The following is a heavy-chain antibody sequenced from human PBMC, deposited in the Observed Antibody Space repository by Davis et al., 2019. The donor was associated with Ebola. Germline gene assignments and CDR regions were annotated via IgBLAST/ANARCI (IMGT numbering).Heavy chain of an antibody. CDR3: ARMPTVTADHWYFDL. CDR1: GGSISSGGYS. J-gene: IGHJ2*01. CDR2: IHYSGST. D-gene: IGHD4-17*01. Sequence: MPSETLSLTCTVSGGSISSGGYSWSWIRQPPGKGLEWIGHIHYSGSTHYNPSLKSRVTTSVDTSKNQFSLSLSSVTAADTAVYYCARMPTVTADHWYFDLWGRGTLVAVSS. V-gene: IGHV4-61*08.